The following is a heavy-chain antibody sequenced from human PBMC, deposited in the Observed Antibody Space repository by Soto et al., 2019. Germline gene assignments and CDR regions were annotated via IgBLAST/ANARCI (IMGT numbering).Heavy chain of an antibody. CDR1: GFTFTSSA. CDR2: IVVGSGNT. CDR3: AAEKDYYGSGSYYYFVY. D-gene: IGHD3-10*01. J-gene: IGHJ4*02. Sequence: ASVKVSCKASGFTFTSSAVQWVRQARGQRLGWIGWIVVGSGNTNYAQKFQERVTITRDMSTSTAYMELSSLRSEDTAVYYCAAEKDYYGSGSYYYFVYWGQGTLVTVSS. V-gene: IGHV1-58*01.